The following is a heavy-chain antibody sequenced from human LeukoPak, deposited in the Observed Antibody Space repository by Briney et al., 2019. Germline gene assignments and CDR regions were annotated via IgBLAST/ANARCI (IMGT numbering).Heavy chain of an antibody. CDR3: VRNGDYSADY. Sequence: SETLSLTCTVSGGSISSYYWSWIRQPPGKGLEWIGYIYYSGSTNYNPSLKSRVTVSVDTSKNQFSLKLSSVTAADTAVYYCVRNGDYSADYWGQGTLVTVSS. V-gene: IGHV4-59*01. J-gene: IGHJ4*02. CDR2: IYYSGST. CDR1: GGSISSYY. D-gene: IGHD4-17*01.